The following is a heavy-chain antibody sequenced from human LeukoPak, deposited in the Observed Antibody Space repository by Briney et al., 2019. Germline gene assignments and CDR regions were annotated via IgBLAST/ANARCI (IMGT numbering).Heavy chain of an antibody. Sequence: PSETLSLTCTVSGGSVTSARHYWAWIREPPWKGLEWTGSIHYTESTYYSPTLKRRLPITGDTSKSQFSLKLTVVTAADAAVYYCTRHHDYGDKIDYWGQGTLVTVCS. J-gene: IGHJ4*02. V-gene: IGHV4-39*01. D-gene: IGHD4-23*01. CDR2: IHYTEST. CDR1: GGSVTSARHY. CDR3: TRHHDYGDKIDY.